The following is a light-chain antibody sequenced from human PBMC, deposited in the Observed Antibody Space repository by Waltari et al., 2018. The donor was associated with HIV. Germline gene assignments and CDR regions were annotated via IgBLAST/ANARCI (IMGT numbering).Light chain of an antibody. CDR3: QAWDSSTVV. J-gene: IGLJ2*01. CDR1: KLGDKY. V-gene: IGLV3-1*01. CDR2: QDI. Sequence: SYELTQPPSVSVSPGQTASITCSGDKLGDKYACWYQQKQGQSPVLVIYQDIKRPSGIPERFSGSNSGNTATLTISGTQAMDEADYYCQAWDSSTVVFGGGTKLTVL.